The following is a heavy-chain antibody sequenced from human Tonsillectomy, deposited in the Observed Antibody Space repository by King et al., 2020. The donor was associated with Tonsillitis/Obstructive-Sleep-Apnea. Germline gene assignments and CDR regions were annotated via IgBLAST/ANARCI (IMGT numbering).Heavy chain of an antibody. Sequence: VQLVESGGGLVQPGGSLRLSCSASGFTFSSYAMHWVRQAPGKGLEYVSGISSNGGSTYYADSVKGRFTISRDNSKNTLYLQMSSLRAEDTAVYYCVKDRDNGPGVGYYMDVWGKGTPVTVSS. CDR1: GFTFSSYA. CDR2: ISSNGGST. D-gene: IGHD2-8*01. CDR3: VKDRDNGPGVGYYMDV. V-gene: IGHV3-64D*06. J-gene: IGHJ6*03.